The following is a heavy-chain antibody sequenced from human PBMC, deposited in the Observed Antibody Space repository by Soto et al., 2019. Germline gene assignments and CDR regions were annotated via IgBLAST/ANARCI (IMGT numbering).Heavy chain of an antibody. CDR3: ARQILGSSTTFEP. Sequence: EVQLEESGGGLVQPGGSLRLSCAASGFIFSNYYMSWVRQPPGKGLEWVANIKQDGSEKRYVDSVRGRFTISRDDAKNSLYLQMNSLRAEDTAVYYCARQILGSSTTFEPWGQGTLVIVSP. CDR1: GFIFSNYY. D-gene: IGHD1-26*01. V-gene: IGHV3-7*01. CDR2: IKQDGSEK. J-gene: IGHJ5*02.